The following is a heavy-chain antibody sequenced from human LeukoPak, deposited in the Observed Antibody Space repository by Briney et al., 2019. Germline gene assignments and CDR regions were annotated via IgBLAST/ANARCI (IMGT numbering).Heavy chain of an antibody. CDR2: IYTSGST. J-gene: IGHJ6*03. V-gene: IGHV4-4*07. CDR1: GGSISSYY. Sequence: PSETLSLTCTVSGGSISSYYWSWIRQPAGKGLEWIGRIYTSGSTNYSPSLKSRVTMSVDTSKNQFSLKLSSVTAADTAVYYCARESKYNFWSGSYYQHYYMDVWGEGTTVTVSS. D-gene: IGHD3-3*01. CDR3: ARESKYNFWSGSYYQHYYMDV.